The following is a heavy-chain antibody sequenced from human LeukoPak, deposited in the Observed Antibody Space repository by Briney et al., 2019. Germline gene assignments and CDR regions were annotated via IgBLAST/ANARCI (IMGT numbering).Heavy chain of an antibody. D-gene: IGHD2-2*01. Sequence: PSETLSLTCAVYGGSFSGYYWSWIRQPPGKGLEWIGEINHSGSTNYNPSLKSRVTISVDTSKNQFSLKLSSVTAADTAVYYCARGSRSDIVVVPAAYNWFDPWGQGTLVTVSS. CDR1: GGSFSGYY. CDR2: INHSGST. V-gene: IGHV4-34*01. J-gene: IGHJ5*02. CDR3: ARGSRSDIVVVPAAYNWFDP.